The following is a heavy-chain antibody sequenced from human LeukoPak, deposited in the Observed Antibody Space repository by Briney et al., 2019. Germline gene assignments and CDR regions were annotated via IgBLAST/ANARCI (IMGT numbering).Heavy chain of an antibody. V-gene: IGHV3-23*01. CDR2: ISGSGVTT. Sequence: PGGSLRLSCVASGFTFSSYAMSWVRQAPGKGLEWVSAISGSGVTTHYAGSVKGRFSISRDNSKNTLYLRMNSLRAEDTALYYCAKKVVVGATSPYSDFQDWGQGTLVTVSS. J-gene: IGHJ1*01. CDR3: AKKVVVGATSPYSDFQD. D-gene: IGHD1-26*01. CDR1: GFTFSSYA.